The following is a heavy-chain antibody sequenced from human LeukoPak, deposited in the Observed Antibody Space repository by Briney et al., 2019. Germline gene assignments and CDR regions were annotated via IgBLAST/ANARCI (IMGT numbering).Heavy chain of an antibody. Sequence: PGGSLRLSCAASGFTFSSYGMHWVRQAPGKGLEWVAVISYDGSNKYYADSVKGRFTISRDNSKNTLYLQMNSLRAEDTAVYYCARGFSPDYYGSGVLYWGQGTLVTVSS. CDR2: ISYDGSNK. J-gene: IGHJ4*02. CDR1: GFTFSSYG. V-gene: IGHV3-30*03. CDR3: ARGFSPDYYGSGVLY. D-gene: IGHD3-10*01.